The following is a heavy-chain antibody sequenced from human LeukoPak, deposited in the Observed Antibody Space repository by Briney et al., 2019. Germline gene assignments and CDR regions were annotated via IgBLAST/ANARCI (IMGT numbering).Heavy chain of an antibody. V-gene: IGHV1-46*01. D-gene: IGHD6-19*01. CDR2: IKPSGGST. CDR1: GYSFTTYY. CDR3: ARVHDSDWYFDY. Sequence: ASVKVSCKASGYSFTTYYMHWVRQAPGQGLEWMGIIKPSGGSTSYAQKFQDRVTMTRDTSTSTVYMELSSLRSEDTAVCHCARVHDSDWYFDYWGQGTLVTVSS. J-gene: IGHJ4*02.